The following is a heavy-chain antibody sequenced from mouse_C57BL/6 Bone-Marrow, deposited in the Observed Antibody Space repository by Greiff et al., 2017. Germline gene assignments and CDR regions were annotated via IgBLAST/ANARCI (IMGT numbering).Heavy chain of an antibody. CDR3: ARPYYGNYWYFDV. V-gene: IGHV1-55*01. Sequence: VQLQQPGAELVKPGASVQMSCKASGYTFTSYWVTWVQQRPGQGLEWIGDIYPGSGSTNYNAKFKSQATLTVDSSSSAVYMQLSSLTAEDSAVYYCARPYYGNYWYFDVWGTGTTVTVSS. J-gene: IGHJ1*03. CDR1: GYTFTSYW. CDR2: IYPGSGST. D-gene: IGHD2-10*01.